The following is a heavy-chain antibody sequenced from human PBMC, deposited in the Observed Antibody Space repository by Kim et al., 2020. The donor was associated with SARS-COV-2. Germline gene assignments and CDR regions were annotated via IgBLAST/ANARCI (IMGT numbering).Heavy chain of an antibody. CDR3: ARGINYGLDV. V-gene: IGHV1-2*06. CDR1: GYTFTDYN. J-gene: IGHJ6*02. Sequence: ASVKVSCKASGYTFTDYNMHWVRQAPGQGLEWMGRIEINSGVPHYAKKFQGRVTVTRDTSIRTGYMELSGLRSDDTAVYFCARGINYGLDVWGQGTTVAV. D-gene: IGHD3-16*01. CDR2: IEINSGVP.